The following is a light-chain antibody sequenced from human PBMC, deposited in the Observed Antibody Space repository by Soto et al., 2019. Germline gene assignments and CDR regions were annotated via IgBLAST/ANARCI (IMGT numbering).Light chain of an antibody. J-gene: IGLJ1*01. V-gene: IGLV2-8*01. CDR3: SSYAGSSSV. Sequence: QSALTQPPSASGSPGQSVTISCTGTSSDVGGYNFVSWYQQQHPGKAPKLMIYEVTKRPSGVPDRFSGSKSGNTASLTVSGLQPEDEADYYCSSYAGSSSVFGTGTKVTVL. CDR2: EVT. CDR1: SSDVGGYNF.